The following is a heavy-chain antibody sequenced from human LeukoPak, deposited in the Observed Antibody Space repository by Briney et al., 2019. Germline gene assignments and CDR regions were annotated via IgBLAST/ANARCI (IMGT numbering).Heavy chain of an antibody. CDR1: GFRFGSYG. CDR3: AKERAAAVEGYFDY. J-gene: IGHJ4*02. CDR2: IWYDGSNK. Sequence: GGSLRLSCAASGFRFGSYGMHWVRQAPGKGLEWVAVIWYDGSNKYYADSVKGRFTISRDNSKNTLYLQMNSLRAEDTAVYYCAKERAAAVEGYFDYWGQGTLVTVSS. D-gene: IGHD6-13*01. V-gene: IGHV3-33*06.